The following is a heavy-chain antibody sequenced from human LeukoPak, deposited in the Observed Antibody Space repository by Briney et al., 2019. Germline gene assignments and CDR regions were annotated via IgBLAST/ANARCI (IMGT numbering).Heavy chain of an antibody. D-gene: IGHD2-2*01. CDR1: GYTFTSYD. J-gene: IGHJ5*02. V-gene: IGHV1-8*01. Sequence: ASVKVSCKASGYTFTSYDINWVRQATGQGLEWMGWMNPNSGNTGYAQKFQGRVTMTRNTSISTAYMELSSLRSEDTAVYYCARASRDIVVVPAVRFDPWGQGTLVTVSS. CDR3: ARASRDIVVVPAVRFDP. CDR2: MNPNSGNT.